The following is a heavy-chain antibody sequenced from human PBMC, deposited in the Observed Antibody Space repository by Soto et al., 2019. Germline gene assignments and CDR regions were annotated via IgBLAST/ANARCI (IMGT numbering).Heavy chain of an antibody. CDR2: FDPEDGET. D-gene: IGHD3-22*01. V-gene: IGHV1-24*01. CDR3: ATVTTYYYDSSGSFSYYFDY. J-gene: IGHJ4*02. CDR1: GYTLTELS. Sequence: ASVKVSCKVSGYTLTELSMHWVRQAPGKGLEWMGGFDPEDGETIYAQKFQGRVTMTEDTSTDTAYMELSSLRSEDTAVYYCATVTTYYYDSSGSFSYYFDYWGQGTPVTVSS.